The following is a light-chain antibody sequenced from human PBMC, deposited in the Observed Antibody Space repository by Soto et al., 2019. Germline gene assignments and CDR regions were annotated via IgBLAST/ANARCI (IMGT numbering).Light chain of an antibody. J-gene: IGKJ4*01. Sequence: NVLTQSPGTLSLSTGERATLSCRASQSVSSSYLAWYQQKPGQAPRLLIFGASTRATGIPDRFSGSGSGTVFTLTISRLEPEDFAVYYCQQYVSSPALSFGGGTKV. V-gene: IGKV3-20*01. CDR3: QQYVSSPALS. CDR2: GAS. CDR1: QSVSSSY.